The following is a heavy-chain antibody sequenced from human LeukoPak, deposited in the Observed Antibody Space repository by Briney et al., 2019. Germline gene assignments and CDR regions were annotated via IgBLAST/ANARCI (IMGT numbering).Heavy chain of an antibody. Sequence: ASVKVSCKVSVYTLTELSMHWVRQAPGRALEWMGGFDPEDGETIYAQKFQGRVTMTEDTSTDTAYMELSSLRSEDTAVYYCATYYYDSSGSPDAFDIWGQGTMVTVSS. J-gene: IGHJ3*02. D-gene: IGHD3-22*01. CDR1: VYTLTELS. CDR2: FDPEDGET. CDR3: ATYYYDSSGSPDAFDI. V-gene: IGHV1-24*01.